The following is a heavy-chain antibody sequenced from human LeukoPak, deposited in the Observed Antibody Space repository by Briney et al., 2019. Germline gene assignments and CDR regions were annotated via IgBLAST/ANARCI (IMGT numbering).Heavy chain of an antibody. D-gene: IGHD2-15*01. CDR2: IYYSGST. V-gene: IGHV4-39*01. CDR3: ARVGVFGYCTRDSCHSPFDY. Sequence: SETLSLTCTVSGGSISSSSYYWGWIRQPPGKGLEWIGSIYYSGSTYYNPSLKSRVTISVDTSKNQFSLKLSSVTAADTAVYYCARVGVFGYCTRDSCHSPFDYWGQGTLVTVSS. J-gene: IGHJ4*02. CDR1: GGSISSSSYY.